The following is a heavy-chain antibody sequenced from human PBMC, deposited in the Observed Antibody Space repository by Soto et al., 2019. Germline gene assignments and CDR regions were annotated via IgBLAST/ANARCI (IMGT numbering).Heavy chain of an antibody. D-gene: IGHD6-19*01. CDR3: ARGIAVAGAENWFDP. CDR2: IYYSGST. Sequence: ETLSLTCIVSGGSISSSSYYWGWIRQPPGKGLEWIGSIYYSGSTNYNPSLKSRVTISVDTSKNQFSLKLSSVTAADTAVYYCARGIAVAGAENWFDPWGQGTLVTVSS. V-gene: IGHV4-39*07. J-gene: IGHJ5*02. CDR1: GGSISSSSYY.